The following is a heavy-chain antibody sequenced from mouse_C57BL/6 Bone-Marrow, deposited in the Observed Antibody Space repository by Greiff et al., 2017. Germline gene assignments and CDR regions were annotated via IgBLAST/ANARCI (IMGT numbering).Heavy chain of an antibody. V-gene: IGHV1-81*01. J-gene: IGHJ4*01. CDR2: IYPRSGNT. CDR3: ARGDYYAMDF. Sequence: QVQLQQSGAELARPGASVKLSCKASGYTFTSYGISWVKQRTGQGLEWIGEIYPRSGNTYYNEKFKGKATLTADKSSSTAYMELSGLTSEDSAVFICARGDYYAMDFWGQGTSVTVSS. CDR1: GYTFTSYG.